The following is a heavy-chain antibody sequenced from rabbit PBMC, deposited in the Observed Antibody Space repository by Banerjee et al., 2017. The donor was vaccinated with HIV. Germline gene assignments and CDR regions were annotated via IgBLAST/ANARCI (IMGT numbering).Heavy chain of an antibody. CDR3: ARWGSGWNLNL. Sequence: QEQLEESGGGLVKPEGSLTLTCKASGFSLSNNYVMCWVRQAPGKGLEWIACIYTSSGSTWYASWVNGRFTISRSTSLNTVTLQLNSLTAADTATYFCARWGSGWNLNLWGPGTLVTVS. D-gene: IGHD1-1*01. V-gene: IGHV1S43*01. J-gene: IGHJ4*01. CDR1: GFSLSNNYV. CDR2: IYTSSGST.